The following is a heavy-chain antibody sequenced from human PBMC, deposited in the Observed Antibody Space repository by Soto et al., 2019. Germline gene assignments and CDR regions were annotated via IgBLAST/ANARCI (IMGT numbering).Heavy chain of an antibody. Sequence: QVQLVESGGGVVQPGRSLRLSCAASGFTFSSYGMHWVRQAQGKGLEWVAVIWYDGSNKYYEDSVKGRFTISRDNSKNTLYLQMNRLRAEDTAVYYCARGELWCGELVYGFDYWGQGTLVTVSS. J-gene: IGHJ4*02. CDR2: IWYDGSNK. V-gene: IGHV3-33*01. D-gene: IGHD3-10*01. CDR1: GFTFSSYG. CDR3: ARGELWCGELVYGFDY.